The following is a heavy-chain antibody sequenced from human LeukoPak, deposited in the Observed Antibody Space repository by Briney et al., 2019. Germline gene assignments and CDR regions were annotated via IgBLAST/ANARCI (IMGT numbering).Heavy chain of an antibody. D-gene: IGHD1-7*01. J-gene: IGHJ3*02. Sequence: KTSETLSLTCSVSGGSISSSTYYWGWIRQPPGKGLEWIGSIYYSGSTYYNPSLKSRVTISVDTSKNQFSLKLSSVTAADTAVYYCAIERTSPFDAFDIWGQGTMVTVSS. CDR3: AIERTSPFDAFDI. V-gene: IGHV4-39*02. CDR2: IYYSGST. CDR1: GGSISSSTYY.